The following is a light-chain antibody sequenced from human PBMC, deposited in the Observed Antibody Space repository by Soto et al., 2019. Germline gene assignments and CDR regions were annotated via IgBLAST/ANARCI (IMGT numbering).Light chain of an antibody. Sequence: QSVLTRPPSVSGAPGQRVTISCTGSSSNIGAGYDVHWYQQLPGTAPKLLIYGNSNRPSGVPDRFSGSKSGTSASLAITGLQAEDEADYYCQSYDSSSYVVFGGGTQLTVL. V-gene: IGLV1-40*01. CDR2: GNS. CDR3: QSYDSSSYVV. CDR1: SSNIGAGYD. J-gene: IGLJ2*01.